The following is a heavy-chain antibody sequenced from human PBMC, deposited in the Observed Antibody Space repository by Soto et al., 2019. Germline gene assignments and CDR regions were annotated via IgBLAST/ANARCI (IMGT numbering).Heavy chain of an antibody. Sequence: EVQLVESGGGLVQPGGSLRLSCAASGFTFNNYYMVWVRQAPGRGLEWVANINQDGSAKYYVDSVKGRFTISRDNAKSXLXLQINSLRAEDTATYYCGRGFGGTHWGQGSLVTVSS. CDR2: INQDGSAK. CDR3: GRGFGGTH. J-gene: IGHJ4*02. V-gene: IGHV3-7*05. D-gene: IGHD2-15*01. CDR1: GFTFNNYY.